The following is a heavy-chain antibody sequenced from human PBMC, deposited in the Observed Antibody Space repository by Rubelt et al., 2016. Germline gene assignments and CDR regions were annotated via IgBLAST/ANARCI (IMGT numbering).Heavy chain of an antibody. CDR1: GGSISRSRYC. Sequence: QLQLQESRPGLVTPSETLSLTCTVSGGSISRSRYCWGWIRQPPGKGMEWSASFYHTGSTTINPSLNSRVTMSVDTAKNQLSLKVRAVTAAEPDGYYCAGRTAASGTFYHWGQGTLVTVSS. CDR2: FYHTGST. V-gene: IGHV4-61*05. D-gene: IGHD1/OR15-1a*01. J-gene: IGHJ4*02. CDR3: AGRTAASGTFYH.